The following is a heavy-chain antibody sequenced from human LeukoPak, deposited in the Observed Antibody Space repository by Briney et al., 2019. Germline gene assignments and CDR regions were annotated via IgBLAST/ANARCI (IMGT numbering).Heavy chain of an antibody. Sequence: GGSLRLSCAASGFIFSSFAMHWVRQAPGKGLEWVAVISYDGNNNYYAASVKGRFTISRDDPKNTVYLQMNGLRAEDTAVYYCARDLRLVLTISNAFDVWGQGTMVTASS. CDR2: ISYDGNNN. V-gene: IGHV3-30-3*01. CDR3: ARDLRLVLTISNAFDV. CDR1: GFIFSSFA. D-gene: IGHD6-6*01. J-gene: IGHJ3*01.